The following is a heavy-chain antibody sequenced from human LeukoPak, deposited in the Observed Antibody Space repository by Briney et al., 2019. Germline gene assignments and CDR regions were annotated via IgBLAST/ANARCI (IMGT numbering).Heavy chain of an antibody. CDR2: IKQDGSEK. V-gene: IGHV3-7*03. Sequence: GGSLRLSCAASGFTFSSYWMRWVRQAPGKGREGVANIKQDGSEKYYVDSVKGRFTISRDNAKNSLYLQMNSLRAEDTAVYYCARERMVRGVINYYYGMDVWGKGTTVTVSS. CDR1: GFTFSSYW. CDR3: ARERMVRGVINYYYGMDV. D-gene: IGHD3-10*01. J-gene: IGHJ6*04.